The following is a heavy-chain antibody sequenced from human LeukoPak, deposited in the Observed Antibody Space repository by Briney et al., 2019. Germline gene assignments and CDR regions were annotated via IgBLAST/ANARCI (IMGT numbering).Heavy chain of an antibody. CDR2: INHSGST. Sequence: SETLSLTCAVYGGSFSGYYWSWIRQPPGKGLEWIGEINHSGSTNYNPSLKSRVTISVDTSKNQFSLKLSSVTAADTAVYYCARGDKICCSSTSCYSYYFDYWGQGTLVTVSS. J-gene: IGHJ4*02. CDR1: GGSFSGYY. V-gene: IGHV4-34*01. D-gene: IGHD2-2*01. CDR3: ARGDKICCSSTSCYSYYFDY.